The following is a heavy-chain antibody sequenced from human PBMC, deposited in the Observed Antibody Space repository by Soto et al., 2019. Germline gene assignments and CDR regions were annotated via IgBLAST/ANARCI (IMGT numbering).Heavy chain of an antibody. D-gene: IGHD4-17*01. CDR3: ARSPTAVTTPRRDTFDV. CDR2: IYYSGSP. V-gene: IGHV4-39*01. Sequence: SETLSLTCTVSGGSISSSTYNWGWIRQPPGKRLEWIGNIYYSGSPYYNPSLKSRVTISVDTPRNQLSLKLSSVTAADTAVYYCARSPTAVTTPRRDTFDVWGQGTMVNVS. CDR1: GGSISSSTYN. J-gene: IGHJ3*01.